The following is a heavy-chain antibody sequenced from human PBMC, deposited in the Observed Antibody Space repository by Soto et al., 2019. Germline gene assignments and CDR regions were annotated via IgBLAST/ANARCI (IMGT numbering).Heavy chain of an antibody. V-gene: IGHV5-51*01. CDR2: VYPGDSDT. CDR1: GYYFTTVW. D-gene: IGHD6-19*01. Sequence: GESLKISCQGSGYYFTTVWIGWVRQMPGKGLECLGIVYPGDSDTRYSPSFQGQVTISADKSINTAYLHFSSLKASDTAIYYCARTTVAGIRGSFDFWGQGTLVTVSS. J-gene: IGHJ4*02. CDR3: ARTTVAGIRGSFDF.